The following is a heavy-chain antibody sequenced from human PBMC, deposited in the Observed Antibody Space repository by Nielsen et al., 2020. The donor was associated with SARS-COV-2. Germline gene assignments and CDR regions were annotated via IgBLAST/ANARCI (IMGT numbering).Heavy chain of an antibody. Sequence: SETLSLTCTVSGGSVSSGSYYWSWIRQPPGKGLEWIGYIYYSGSTNYNPSLKSRVTISVDTSKNQFSLKLSSVTAADTAVYYCARVSTGITMIVVAQGYFDLWGRGTLVTVSS. V-gene: IGHV4-61*01. CDR3: ARVSTGITMIVVAQGYFDL. CDR1: GGSVSSGSYY. J-gene: IGHJ2*01. D-gene: IGHD3-22*01. CDR2: IYYSGST.